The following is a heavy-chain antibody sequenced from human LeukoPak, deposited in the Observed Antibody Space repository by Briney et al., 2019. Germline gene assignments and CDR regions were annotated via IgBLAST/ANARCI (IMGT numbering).Heavy chain of an antibody. Sequence: ASVKVSCKASGYTFTSYDINWVRQATGQGLEWMGWMNPNSGNTGYAQKFQGRVTITRHTSISTAYMELSSLRSEDTAVYYCAREVMGVYDFWSGYYPTTYYFVYWGQGTLVTVSS. CDR1: GYTFTSYD. CDR2: MNPNSGNT. CDR3: AREVMGVYDFWSGYYPTTYYFVY. V-gene: IGHV1-8*03. D-gene: IGHD3-3*01. J-gene: IGHJ4*02.